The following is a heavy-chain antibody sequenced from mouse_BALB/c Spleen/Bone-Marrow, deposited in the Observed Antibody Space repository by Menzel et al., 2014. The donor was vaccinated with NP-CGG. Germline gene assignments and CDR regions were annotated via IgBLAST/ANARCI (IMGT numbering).Heavy chain of an antibody. CDR3: ARLDQRYEGY. CDR1: GYTFTSYF. J-gene: IGHJ2*01. CDR2: INPYNDGT. V-gene: IGHV1-14*01. Sequence: VHVKQSGPELVKPGASVKMPCKASGYTFTSYFMHWVKQKPGQGLEWIGYINPYNDGTKYNEKFKGKATLTSDKSSSTAYMELSSLTSEDSAVYYCARLDQRYEGYWGQGTTLTVSS. D-gene: IGHD2-10*02.